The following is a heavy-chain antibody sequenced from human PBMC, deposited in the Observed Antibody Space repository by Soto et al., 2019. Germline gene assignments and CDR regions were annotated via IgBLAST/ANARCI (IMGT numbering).Heavy chain of an antibody. CDR3: ARDRVGAHRSGGMDV. CDR1: GYTFTGYY. Sequence: ASGKVSCKASGYTFTGYYMHWVRQAPGQGLEWMGWINPNSGGTNYAQKFQGRVTMTRDTSISTAYMELSRLRSDDTAVYYCARDRVGAHRSGGMDVWGQGTTVTVSS. V-gene: IGHV1-2*02. D-gene: IGHD1-26*01. J-gene: IGHJ6*02. CDR2: INPNSGGT.